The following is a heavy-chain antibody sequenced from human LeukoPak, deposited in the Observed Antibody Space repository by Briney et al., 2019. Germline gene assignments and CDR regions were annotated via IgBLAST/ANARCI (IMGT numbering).Heavy chain of an antibody. Sequence: GGSLTLSCAASGFSFGDYAMHWVRQAPGKGLEWVAGISWNSGSIGYADSVKGRFTISRDNAKNSLYLQMNSLRAEDTALYYCAKDSLAVAGSYYYYGMDVWGQGTTVTVSS. CDR3: AKDSLAVAGSYYYYGMDV. V-gene: IGHV3-9*01. J-gene: IGHJ6*02. CDR2: ISWNSGSI. D-gene: IGHD6-19*01. CDR1: GFSFGDYA.